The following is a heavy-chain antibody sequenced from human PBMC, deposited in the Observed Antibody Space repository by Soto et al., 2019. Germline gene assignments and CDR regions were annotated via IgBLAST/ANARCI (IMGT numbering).Heavy chain of an antibody. Sequence: GESLKISCKGSGYSFTSYWISWVRQMPGKGLEWMGRIDPSDSYTNYSPSFQGHVTISADKSISTAYLQWSSLKASDTAMYYCARQRTSANYYYYYGMDVWGQGTTVTVS. V-gene: IGHV5-10-1*01. D-gene: IGHD2-2*01. CDR2: IDPSDSYT. CDR3: ARQRTSANYYYYYGMDV. CDR1: GYSFTSYW. J-gene: IGHJ6*02.